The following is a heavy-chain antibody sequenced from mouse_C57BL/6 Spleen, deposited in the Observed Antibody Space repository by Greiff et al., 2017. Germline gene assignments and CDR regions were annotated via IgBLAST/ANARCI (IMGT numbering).Heavy chain of an antibody. CDR2: IDPETGGT. CDR1: GYTFTDYE. D-gene: IGHD2-5*01. Sequence: QVQLQQSGAELVRPGASVTLSCKASGYTFTDYEMHWVKQTPVHGLEWIGAIDPETGGTAYNQKFKGKAILTADKSSSTAYMELRSLTSEDSAVYYCTRKDPSNYYYFDYWGQGTTLTVSS. V-gene: IGHV1-15*01. CDR3: TRKDPSNYYYFDY. J-gene: IGHJ2*01.